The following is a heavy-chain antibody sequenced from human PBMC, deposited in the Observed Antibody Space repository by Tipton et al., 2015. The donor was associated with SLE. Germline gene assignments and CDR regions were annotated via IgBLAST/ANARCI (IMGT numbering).Heavy chain of an antibody. D-gene: IGHD6-19*01. Sequence: LRLSCTVSGGSISSSSYYWGWIRQPPGKGLEWIGSIYYSGSTYYNPSLKSRVTIYVDTSKNQFSLKLSSVPAADTAVYYCAGYTSGWYNGPDYWGQGTLVTVSS. V-gene: IGHV4-39*01. CDR3: AGYTSGWYNGPDY. CDR2: IYYSGST. CDR1: GGSISSSSYY. J-gene: IGHJ4*02.